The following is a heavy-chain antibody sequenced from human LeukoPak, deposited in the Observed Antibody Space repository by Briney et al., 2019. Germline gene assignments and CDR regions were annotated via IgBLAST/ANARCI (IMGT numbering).Heavy chain of an antibody. D-gene: IGHD6-19*01. CDR3: AAAVQYSSGWYRPKYGMDV. V-gene: IGHV4-34*01. J-gene: IGHJ6*04. Sequence: PSETLSLTCAVYGRSFSGYYWSWIRQPPGKGLEWIGEINHSGSTNYNPSLKSRVTISVDTSKNQFSLKLSSVTAADTAVYYCAAAVQYSSGWYRPKYGMDVWGKGTTVTVSS. CDR2: INHSGST. CDR1: GRSFSGYY.